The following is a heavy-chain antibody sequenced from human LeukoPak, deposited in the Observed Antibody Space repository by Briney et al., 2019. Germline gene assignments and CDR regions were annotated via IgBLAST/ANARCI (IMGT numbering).Heavy chain of an antibody. CDR3: ARLVSRRGYSFDY. CDR1: GDSISSSTYC. Sequence: SETLPLTCTVSGDSISSSTYCWGWIRQPPGKGLEWIGSIYYSGTTYYSPSLKTRVTISVDTSKNQFSLKLSSVTAADTAVYYCARLVSRRGYSFDYWGQGTLVTVSS. D-gene: IGHD5-18*01. V-gene: IGHV4-39*01. CDR2: IYYSGTT. J-gene: IGHJ4*02.